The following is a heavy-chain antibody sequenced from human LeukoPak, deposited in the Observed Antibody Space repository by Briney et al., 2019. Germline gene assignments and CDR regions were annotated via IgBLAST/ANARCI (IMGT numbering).Heavy chain of an antibody. D-gene: IGHD6-19*01. J-gene: IGHJ4*02. CDR2: ISSNGGST. V-gene: IGHV3-64*01. CDR3: ARGGYSSGWYVFDY. Sequence: SGGSLRLSCAASGFTFSSYAMHRVCQAPGKGLEYVSAISSNGGSTYYANSVKGRFTISRDNSKNTLYLQMGSLRAEDMAVYYCARGGYSSGWYVFDYWGQGTLVTVSS. CDR1: GFTFSSYA.